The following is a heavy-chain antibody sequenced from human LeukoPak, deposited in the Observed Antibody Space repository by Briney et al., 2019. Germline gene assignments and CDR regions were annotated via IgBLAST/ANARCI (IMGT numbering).Heavy chain of an antibody. CDR3: ARDLRATIPYYYYMDV. D-gene: IGHD5-12*01. CDR1: GYTFTSYD. J-gene: IGHJ6*03. V-gene: IGHV1-8*01. Sequence: ASVKVSXKASGYTFTSYDINWVRQATGQGLEWMGWMNPNSGNTGYAQKFQGRVTMTRNTSISTAYMELSSLGSEDTAVYYCARDLRATIPYYYYMDVWGKGTTVTVSS. CDR2: MNPNSGNT.